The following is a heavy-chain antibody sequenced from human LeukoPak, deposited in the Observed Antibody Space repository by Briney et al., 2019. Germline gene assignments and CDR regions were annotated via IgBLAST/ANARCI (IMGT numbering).Heavy chain of an antibody. J-gene: IGHJ6*03. CDR1: GYTFTSYD. V-gene: IGHV1-8*01. CDR3: ARALTVTTDYYYYYMDV. CDR2: MNPNSGNT. D-gene: IGHD4-17*01. Sequence: ASVKVSCKASGYTFTSYDINWVRQAPGQGLEWMGWMNPNSGNTGYAQKFQGRVTMTRNTSISTAYMELSSLRSEDTAVYYCARALTVTTDYYYYYMDVWGKGTTVTISS.